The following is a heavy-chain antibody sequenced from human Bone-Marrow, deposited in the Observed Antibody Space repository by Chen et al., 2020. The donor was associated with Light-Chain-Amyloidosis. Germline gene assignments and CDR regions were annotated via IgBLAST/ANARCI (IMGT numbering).Heavy chain of an antibody. CDR2: IYPDDSDA. V-gene: IGHV5-51*01. D-gene: IGHD5-12*01. Sequence: EVKKPGESLKISCKGSGYTFPNYWIGWVRQMPGKGLEWMGVIYPDDSDARYSPSFEGQVTISADKSITTPYLQWRSLKASDTAMYYCARRRDGYNFDYWGQGTLVTVSS. CDR1: GYTFPNYW. CDR3: ARRRDGYNFDY. J-gene: IGHJ4*02.